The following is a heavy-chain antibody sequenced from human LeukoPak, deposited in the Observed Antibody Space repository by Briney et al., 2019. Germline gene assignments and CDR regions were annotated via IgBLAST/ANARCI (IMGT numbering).Heavy chain of an antibody. Sequence: GGSLRLSCAASRFTFSSYAMSWVRQAPGKGLEWVSAISGDGGNTYYADSVKGRFTISRDNSKNTLYLQMNSLRAEDTAVYYCAKDQYRGSYILRYFDCWGQGTLVTVSS. V-gene: IGHV3-23*01. J-gene: IGHJ4*02. CDR3: AKDQYRGSYILRYFDC. CDR2: ISGDGGNT. CDR1: RFTFSSYA. D-gene: IGHD1-26*01.